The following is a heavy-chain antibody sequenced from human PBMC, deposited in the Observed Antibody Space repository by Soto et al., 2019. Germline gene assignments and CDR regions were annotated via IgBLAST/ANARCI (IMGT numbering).Heavy chain of an antibody. D-gene: IGHD1-7*01. V-gene: IGHV6-1*01. CDR2: TYYRSRWYN. J-gene: IGHJ6*03. CDR3: AGTTSHQWYYMDV. Sequence: SQTLSLTCAISGDSVSSNSAAWTWIRLSPSRGLEWLARTYYRSRWYNDYAVFVRSRITVNPDTSKNQFSLQLTSVTPEDTAVYYCAGTTSHQWYYMDVWGKGTTVTVS. CDR1: GDSVSSNSAA.